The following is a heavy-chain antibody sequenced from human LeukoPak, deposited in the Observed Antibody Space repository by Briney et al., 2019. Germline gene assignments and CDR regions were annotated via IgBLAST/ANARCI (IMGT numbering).Heavy chain of an antibody. CDR1: GFTFSSYG. V-gene: IGHV3-30*18. CDR3: AKAREYQLLAGFDY. J-gene: IGHJ4*02. D-gene: IGHD2-2*01. CDR2: ISYDGSNK. Sequence: GGSLRLSCAASGFTFSSYGMHWVRQAPGKGLKWVAVISYDGSNKYYADSVKGRFTISRDNSKNKLYLQMNSLRAEGWAVYYCAKAREYQLLAGFDYWGQGTLVTVSS.